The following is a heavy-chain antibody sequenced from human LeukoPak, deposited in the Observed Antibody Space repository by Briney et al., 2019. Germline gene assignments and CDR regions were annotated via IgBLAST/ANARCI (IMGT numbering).Heavy chain of an antibody. CDR2: ISSSGEST. D-gene: IGHD2/OR15-2a*01. CDR3: AKGGAVVLSPFDY. J-gene: IGHJ4*02. Sequence: GGSLRLSCAASGFSFSSYAMIWVRQAPGKGLEWVSAISSSGESTYYADSLKGRFTISRDNSKNTLSLQMNSLRAEDTAIYYCAKGGAVVLSPFDYWGQGTLVTVSS. CDR1: GFSFSSYA. V-gene: IGHV3-23*01.